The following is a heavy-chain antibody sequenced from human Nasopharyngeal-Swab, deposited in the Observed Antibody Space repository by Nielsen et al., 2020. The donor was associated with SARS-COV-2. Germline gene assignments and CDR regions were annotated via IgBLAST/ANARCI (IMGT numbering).Heavy chain of an antibody. V-gene: IGHV4-59*08. Sequence: SETLSLTCTVSGGSISSYYWSWIRQPPGKGLEWIGYIYYSGSTNYNPSLKSRVTISVDTSKNQFSLKLSSVTAADTAVYYCARFKWFGELLDYWGQGTLVTVSS. J-gene: IGHJ4*02. D-gene: IGHD3-10*01. CDR2: IYYSGST. CDR1: GGSISSYY. CDR3: ARFKWFGELLDY.